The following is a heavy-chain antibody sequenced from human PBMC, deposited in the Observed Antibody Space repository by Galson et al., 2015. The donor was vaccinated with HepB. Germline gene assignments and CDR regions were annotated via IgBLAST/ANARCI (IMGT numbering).Heavy chain of an antibody. J-gene: IGHJ4*02. Sequence: SLRLSCAASGFIFNYYSLSWVRQAPGKGLEWVSSISGTSRYIYYADSVKGRFTVSRDNAGNSLYLQMNGLRVEDTAVYFCARDIEARREFDSWGQGTLVTVSP. D-gene: IGHD6-6*01. V-gene: IGHV3-21*01. CDR2: ISGTSRYI. CDR3: ARDIEARREFDS. CDR1: GFIFNYYS.